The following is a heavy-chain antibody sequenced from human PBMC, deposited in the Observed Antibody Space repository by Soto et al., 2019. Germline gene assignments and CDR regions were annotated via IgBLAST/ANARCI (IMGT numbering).Heavy chain of an antibody. V-gene: IGHV3-21*01. J-gene: IGHJ5*02. CDR2: ISSSSSYI. CDR3: ARAYDYGDYVRWFDP. Sequence: GGSLRLSCTASGFTFANYAMHWVRQAPGKGLEWVSSISSSSSYIYYADSVKGRFTISRDNAKNSLYLQMNSLRAEDTAVYYCARAYDYGDYVRWFDPWGQGTLVTVSS. D-gene: IGHD4-17*01. CDR1: GFTFANYA.